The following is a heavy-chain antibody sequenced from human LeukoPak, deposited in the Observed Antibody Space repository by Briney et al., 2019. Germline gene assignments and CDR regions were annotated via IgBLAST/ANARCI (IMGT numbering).Heavy chain of an antibody. J-gene: IGHJ5*02. CDR2: IYYSGST. CDR3: AGGSTVGDYVFSVGFDP. CDR1: GGSISSSSYY. V-gene: IGHV4-39*01. D-gene: IGHD3-16*01. Sequence: SETLSLTCTVSGGSISSSSYYWGWIRQPPGKGLEWIGSIYYSGSTYYNPSLKSQVTISVDTSKNQFSLKLSSVTAADTAVYYCAGGSTVGDYVFSVGFDPWGQGTLVTVSS.